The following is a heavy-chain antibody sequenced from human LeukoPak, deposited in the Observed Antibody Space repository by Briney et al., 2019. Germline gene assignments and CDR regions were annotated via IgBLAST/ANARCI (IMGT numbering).Heavy chain of an antibody. Sequence: PGRSLRLSCAASGFTFDDYAMHWVRQAPGKGLEWVSGISWNSGSIGYADSVKGRFTISRDNAKNSRYLQMNSLRAEDTALYYCAQDMRVAVAGNILPDAFDIWGQGTMVTVSS. CDR3: AQDMRVAVAGNILPDAFDI. CDR2: ISWNSGSI. D-gene: IGHD6-19*01. CDR1: GFTFDDYA. J-gene: IGHJ3*02. V-gene: IGHV3-9*01.